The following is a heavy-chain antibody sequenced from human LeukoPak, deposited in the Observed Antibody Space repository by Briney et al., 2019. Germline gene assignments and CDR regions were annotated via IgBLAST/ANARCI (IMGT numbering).Heavy chain of an antibody. D-gene: IGHD3-3*01. CDR1: GFTFSSYA. CDR2: ISGSGGST. CDR3: ARDTQYYDFWSCDY. J-gene: IGHJ4*02. Sequence: GGSLRLSCAASGFTFSSYAMSWVRQAPGEGLEWVSAISGSGGSTYYADSVKGRFTISRDNAKNTLYLQMNSLRAEDTAVYYCARDTQYYDFWSCDYWGQGTLVTVSS. V-gene: IGHV3-23*01.